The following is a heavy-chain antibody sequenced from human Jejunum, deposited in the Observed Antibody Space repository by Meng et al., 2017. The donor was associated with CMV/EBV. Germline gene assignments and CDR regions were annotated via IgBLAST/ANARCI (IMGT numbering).Heavy chain of an antibody. CDR2: MNPIRGNT. CDR1: GYTVTSYA. V-gene: IGHV1-8*01. D-gene: IGHD1-7*01. J-gene: IGHJ4*02. Sequence: SGYTVTSYAINWVRQATGQGLEWMGWMNPIRGNTQYAQKYQGRVSMTRDTSTSTAYLELSGLTPEDTAVYYCSRGLRIVGTALAFWGQGTLVTVSS. CDR3: SRGLRIVGTALAF.